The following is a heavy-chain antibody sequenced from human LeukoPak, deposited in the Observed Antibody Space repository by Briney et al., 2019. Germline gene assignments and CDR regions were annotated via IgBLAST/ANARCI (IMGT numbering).Heavy chain of an antibody. CDR3: ARGGDYVWGSLYYFDY. V-gene: IGHV4-4*07. Sequence: SETLSLTCTVSGGSISSYYWSWIRQPAGKGLEWIGRICTSGSTNYNPSLKSRVTMSVDTSKNQFSLKLSSVTAADTAVYYCARGGDYVWGSLYYFDYWGQGTLVTVSS. CDR1: GGSISSYY. CDR2: ICTSGST. J-gene: IGHJ4*02. D-gene: IGHD3-16*01.